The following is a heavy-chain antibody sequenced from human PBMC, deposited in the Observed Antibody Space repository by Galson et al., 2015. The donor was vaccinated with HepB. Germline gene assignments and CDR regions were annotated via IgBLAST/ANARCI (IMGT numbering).Heavy chain of an antibody. V-gene: IGHV4-34*01. Sequence: ETLSLTCAVYGGSFSGYYWSWIRQPPGKGLEWIGEINHSGSTNYNPSLKSRVTILVDTSKNQFSLKLSSVTAADTAVYYCARERRERCGSYCGFGYWGQGTLVTVSS. CDR2: INHSGST. D-gene: IGHD1-26*01. J-gene: IGHJ4*02. CDR1: GGSFSGYY. CDR3: ARERRERCGSYCGFGY.